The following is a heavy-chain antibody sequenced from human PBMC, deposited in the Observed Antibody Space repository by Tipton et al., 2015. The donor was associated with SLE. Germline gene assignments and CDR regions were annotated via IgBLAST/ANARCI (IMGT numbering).Heavy chain of an antibody. CDR2: IYSSGST. D-gene: IGHD1-26*01. CDR1: GGSINSFY. CDR3: ARGGGSYYDY. J-gene: IGHJ4*02. Sequence: TLSLTCTVSGGSINSFYWTWIRQPAGKGLEWIGRIYSSGSTIYNPSLKSRLTLSIDMSNNQFSLRVRSVTAADTAVYYCARGGGSYYDYWGQGRLVTVSS. V-gene: IGHV4-4*07.